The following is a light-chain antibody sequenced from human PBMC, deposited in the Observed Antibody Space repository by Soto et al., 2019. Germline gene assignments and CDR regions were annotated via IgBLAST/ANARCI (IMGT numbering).Light chain of an antibody. CDR3: QSNYSLPWT. Sequence: DLHNPHAPSTLSGSVGARVTITCRASQTISSWLAWYQVKPGQAPKLLIYSASTLQIGVPSRFGGNGSGTHFTLTINTLQFDDFASYYCQSNYSLPWTFGHGTKVDIK. J-gene: IGKJ1*01. CDR2: SAS. V-gene: IGKV1-5*01. CDR1: QTISSW.